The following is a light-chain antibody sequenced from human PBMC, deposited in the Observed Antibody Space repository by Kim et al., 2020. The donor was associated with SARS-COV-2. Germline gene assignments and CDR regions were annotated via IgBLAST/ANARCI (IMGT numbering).Light chain of an antibody. Sequence: EIVLTQSPDFQSVTPKEKVTITCRASQTIGRSLHWYQQKPDQSPKLLIKYGSQSCSGVPSRFSGSGSATDFTLTNHSLEADDAATYYYHQSSSLPQTFGQGTKLEI. CDR1: QTIGRS. CDR2: YGS. J-gene: IGKJ2*01. V-gene: IGKV6-21*01. CDR3: HQSSSLPQT.